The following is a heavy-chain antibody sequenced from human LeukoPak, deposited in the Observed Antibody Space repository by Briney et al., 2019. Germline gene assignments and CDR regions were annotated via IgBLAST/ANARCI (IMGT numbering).Heavy chain of an antibody. Sequence: GGSLRLSCAASGFTFSIYYMTWVRQAPGKGLEWVSSISTSGAYIYYADSVKGRFTISRDNAKNSLYLQMNSLRAEDSAVYDCARYPLSYSDYYMDVWGTGTTVTVSS. D-gene: IGHD2-15*01. CDR3: ARYPLSYSDYYMDV. J-gene: IGHJ6*03. CDR2: ISTSGAYI. V-gene: IGHV3-21*01. CDR1: GFTFSIYY.